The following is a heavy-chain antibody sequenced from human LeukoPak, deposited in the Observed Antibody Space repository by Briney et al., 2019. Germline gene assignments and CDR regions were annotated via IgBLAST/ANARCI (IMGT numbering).Heavy chain of an antibody. Sequence: SETLSLTCTVSGGSISRYYWTWIRQPPGKGLGWIGYISNSGNTNYNPSLQSRVTISVDTSKNQFSLKLSSVTAADTAVYYCAKVVIAAAGTNYYYYMDVWGKGTTVTVSS. V-gene: IGHV4-59*01. D-gene: IGHD6-13*01. J-gene: IGHJ6*03. CDR1: GGSISRYY. CDR3: AKVVIAAAGTNYYYYMDV. CDR2: ISNSGNT.